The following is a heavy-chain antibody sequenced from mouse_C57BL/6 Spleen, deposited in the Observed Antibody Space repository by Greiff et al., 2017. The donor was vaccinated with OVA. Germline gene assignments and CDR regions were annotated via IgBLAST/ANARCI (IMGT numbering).Heavy chain of an antibody. CDR3: ARRWLLRAMDY. D-gene: IGHD2-3*01. CDR1: GFTFSDYG. J-gene: IGHJ4*01. Sequence: VQLVESGGGLVKPGGSLKLSCAASGFTFSDYGMHWVRQAPEKGLEWVAYISSGSSTIYYADTVKGRFTISRDNAKNTLFLQMTSLRSEDTAMYYCARRWLLRAMDYWGQGTSVTVSS. V-gene: IGHV5-17*01. CDR2: ISSGSSTI.